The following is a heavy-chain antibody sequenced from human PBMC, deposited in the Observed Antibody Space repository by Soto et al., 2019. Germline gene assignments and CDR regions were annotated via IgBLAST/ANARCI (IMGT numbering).Heavy chain of an antibody. Sequence: QLRLQESGPGLVKPSETLSLTCTVSGGSIRSSTYYWGWIRQPPGKGLEWIGSIYYSGSTHYNPSLKRRFTMSVDTPTNQFSLNLNSGTAAHTAVYYWTRHEGGAAADRPLDYWGQGTLVTVSS. CDR2: IYYSGST. CDR1: GGSIRSSTYY. CDR3: TRHEGGAAADRPLDY. V-gene: IGHV4-39*01. J-gene: IGHJ4*02. D-gene: IGHD6-13*01.